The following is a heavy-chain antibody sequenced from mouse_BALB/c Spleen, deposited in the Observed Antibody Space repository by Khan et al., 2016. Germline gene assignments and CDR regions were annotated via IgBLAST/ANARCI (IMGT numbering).Heavy chain of an antibody. V-gene: IGHV3-5*02. D-gene: IGHD2-3*01. CDR1: GISITTGNYR. CDR2: IYYSGTI. Sequence: EVQLQESGPGLVKPSQTVSLTCTVTGISITTGNYRWSWIRQFPGNKLEWIGYIYYSGTITYNPSLTSRTTITRDPSKNQFFLEMNSLTAEDTATYYCARGDGYYYFDYWGQGTTLTVSS. CDR3: ARGDGYYYFDY. J-gene: IGHJ2*01.